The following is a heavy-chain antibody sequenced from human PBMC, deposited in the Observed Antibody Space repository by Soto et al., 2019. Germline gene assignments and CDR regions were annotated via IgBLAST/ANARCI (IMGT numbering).Heavy chain of an antibody. J-gene: IGHJ4*02. CDR3: ARGGRYGSGSYIVEY. D-gene: IGHD3-10*01. V-gene: IGHV1-2*02. CDR1: GYTFTGYY. Sequence: ASVKVSCKASGYTFTGYYMHWVRQAPGQGLEWMGWINPNSGGTNYAQKFQGRVTMTRDTSISTAYMELSRLRSDDTAVYYCARGGRYGSGSYIVEYWGQAFLVTVCS. CDR2: INPNSGGT.